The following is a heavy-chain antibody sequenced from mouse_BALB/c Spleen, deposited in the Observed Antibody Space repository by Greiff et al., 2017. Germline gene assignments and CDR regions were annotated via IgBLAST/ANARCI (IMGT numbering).Heavy chain of an antibody. Sequence: VQLQQSGGGLVQPGGSRKLSCAASGFTFSSFGMHWVRQAPEKGLEWVAYISSGSSTIYYADTVKGRFTISRDNPKNTLFLQMTSLRSEDTAMYYCARAYGNYLFAYWGQGTLVTVSA. D-gene: IGHD2-1*01. CDR2: ISSGSSTI. CDR3: ARAYGNYLFAY. CDR1: GFTFSSFG. J-gene: IGHJ3*01. V-gene: IGHV5-17*02.